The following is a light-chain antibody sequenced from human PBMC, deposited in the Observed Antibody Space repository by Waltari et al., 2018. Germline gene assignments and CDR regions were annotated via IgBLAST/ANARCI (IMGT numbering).Light chain of an antibody. J-gene: IGKJ4*01. CDR3: QQYDTYPLT. CDR2: RAS. Sequence: DIQMTQFPSTLSASVGDRVTITCRASERISTWLAWYQQKPGKAPKLLISRASSLETGVPSSFSGSGSGTEFTLTISGLQPDDFATYFCQQYDTYPLTFGGGTKVESK. V-gene: IGKV1-5*03. CDR1: ERISTW.